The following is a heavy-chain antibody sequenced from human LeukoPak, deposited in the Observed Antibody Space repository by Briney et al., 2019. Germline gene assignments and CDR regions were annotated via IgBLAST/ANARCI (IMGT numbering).Heavy chain of an antibody. J-gene: IGHJ4*02. Sequence: GGPLRLSCAASGFTFRTYAMTWVRQAPGKGLEWVSLISGTGGSTYYADSVKGRFIISRDNSKNTLYLQINSLKTEYTSVYYCATSDGSYIRYWGQGTLVTVSA. CDR2: ISGTGGST. CDR1: GFTFRTYA. D-gene: IGHD3-10*01. CDR3: ATSDGSYIRY. V-gene: IGHV3-23*01.